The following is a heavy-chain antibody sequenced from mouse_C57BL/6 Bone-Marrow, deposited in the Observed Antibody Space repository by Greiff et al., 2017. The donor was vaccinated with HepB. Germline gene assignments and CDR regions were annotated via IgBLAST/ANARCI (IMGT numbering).Heavy chain of an antibody. V-gene: IGHV1-55*01. CDR3: ARDGYYRYAMDY. Sequence: QVQLQQPGAELVKPGASVKLSCKASGYTFTSYWITWVKQRPGQGLEWIGDIYPGSGSTNYNEKFKSKATLTVDTSSSTAYMQLSSLTSEDAAVYDCARDGYYRYAMDYWGQGTSVTVSS. CDR1: GYTFTSYW. CDR2: IYPGSGST. J-gene: IGHJ4*01. D-gene: IGHD2-3*01.